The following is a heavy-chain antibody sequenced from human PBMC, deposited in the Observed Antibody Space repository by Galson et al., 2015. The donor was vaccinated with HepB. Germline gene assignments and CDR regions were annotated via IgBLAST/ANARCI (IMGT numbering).Heavy chain of an antibody. J-gene: IGHJ5*02. CDR1: GYTFTTYW. D-gene: IGHD3-22*01. CDR3: ARHKGPIVVTKYSWFDP. CDR2: IYPGDSDT. Sequence: QSGAEVKKPGDSLKISCKGSGYTFTTYWIAWVRQMPGKGLEWMGIIYPGDSDTRYNPSFQGQVTISADKSISTAYLQWNSLKASDTAMYYCARHKGPIVVTKYSWFDPWGQGTLVTVSS. V-gene: IGHV5-51*01.